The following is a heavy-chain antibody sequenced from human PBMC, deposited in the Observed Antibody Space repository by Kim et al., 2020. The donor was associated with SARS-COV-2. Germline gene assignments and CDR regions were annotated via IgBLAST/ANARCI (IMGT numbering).Heavy chain of an antibody. CDR2: IYYSGST. CDR1: GGSISSSSYY. Sequence: SETLSLTCTVSGGSISSSSYYWGWIRQPPGKGLEWIGSIYYSGSTYYNPSLKSRVTISVDTSKNQFSLKLSSVTAADTAVYYCARHSRIQLWLGWFDPWGQGTLVTVSS. J-gene: IGHJ5*02. V-gene: IGHV4-39*01. D-gene: IGHD5-18*01. CDR3: ARHSRIQLWLGWFDP.